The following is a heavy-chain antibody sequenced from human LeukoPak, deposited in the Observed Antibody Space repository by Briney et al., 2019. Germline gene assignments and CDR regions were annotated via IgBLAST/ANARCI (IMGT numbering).Heavy chain of an antibody. CDR1: GGTFSCYA. CDR2: IIPIFGTA. V-gene: IGHV1-69*01. J-gene: IGHJ4*02. CDR3: ARVSTEMATSARGYFDY. D-gene: IGHD5-24*01. Sequence: ASVKFSCKASGGTFSCYAISWVRQAPGQGLDWMGGIIPIFGTANYAQKFQGRVTITADESTSTAYMELSSLRSEDTAVYYCARVSTEMATSARGYFDYWGQGTLVTVSS.